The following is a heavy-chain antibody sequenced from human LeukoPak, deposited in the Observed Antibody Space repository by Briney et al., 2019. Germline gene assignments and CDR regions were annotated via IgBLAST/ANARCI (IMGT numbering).Heavy chain of an antibody. CDR3: AREGVSYAFDI. Sequence: PSETLSLTCTVSGVSISSYYWSWLRQPPGKGLEWIGYIYNSGSTNLNPSLKSRVTISVDTSRNHFSLKLSSVTAADTALYYCAREGVSYAFDIWGQGTMVTVSS. CDR1: GVSISSYY. J-gene: IGHJ3*02. CDR2: IYNSGST. D-gene: IGHD2-8*01. V-gene: IGHV4-59*01.